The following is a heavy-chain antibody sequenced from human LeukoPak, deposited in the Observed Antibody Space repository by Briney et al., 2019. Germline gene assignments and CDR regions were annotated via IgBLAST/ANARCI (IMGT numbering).Heavy chain of an antibody. CDR2: IYYDGSNQ. Sequence: GGSLRLSCAVSGFTLSSYGMHWARQAPGKGLEWVAVIYYDGSNQYYADSVKGRFTISRDTSKNTLYLQMNSLRAEDTAVYYCARVSGDGYNSRDYWGQGTLVTVSS. CDR3: ARVSGDGYNSRDY. V-gene: IGHV3-33*01. D-gene: IGHD5-24*01. CDR1: GFTLSSYG. J-gene: IGHJ4*02.